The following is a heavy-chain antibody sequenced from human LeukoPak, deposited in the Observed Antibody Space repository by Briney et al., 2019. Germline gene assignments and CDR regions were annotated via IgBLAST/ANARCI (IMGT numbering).Heavy chain of an antibody. Sequence: GGSLRLSCAASGFTFDDYGMSWVRQAPGKGLEWVSGINWNGGSTGYADSVKGRFTNSRDNAKNSLYLQMNSLRAEDTALYYRARGLLRSGSYLGCFDYWGQGTLVTVSS. CDR1: GFTFDDYG. D-gene: IGHD1-26*01. CDR3: ARGLLRSGSYLGCFDY. V-gene: IGHV3-20*04. CDR2: INWNGGST. J-gene: IGHJ4*02.